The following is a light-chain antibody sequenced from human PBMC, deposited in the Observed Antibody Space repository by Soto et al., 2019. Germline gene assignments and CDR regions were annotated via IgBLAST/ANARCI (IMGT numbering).Light chain of an antibody. CDR1: QSISSY. V-gene: IGKV1-39*01. CDR2: AAS. CDR3: QQSYSTPRT. J-gene: IGKJ1*01. Sequence: DIQMTQSPSSLSASVGDRVTITCRASQSISSYLNWYQHKPGKAPKLLIYAASSSQSGVPSRFSGSGSGTDFTLTVSSLQPEDFATYYCQQSYSTPRTFGQGTKVDIK.